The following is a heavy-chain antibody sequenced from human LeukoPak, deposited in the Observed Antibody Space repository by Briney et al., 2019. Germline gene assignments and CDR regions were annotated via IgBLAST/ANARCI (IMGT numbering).Heavy chain of an antibody. CDR2: IYHSGST. D-gene: IGHD4-17*01. V-gene: IGHV4-30-2*01. Sequence: PSETLSLTCTVSGGSISSGGYYWSWIRQPPGKGLEWIGYIYHSGSTNYNPSLKSRVTISVDTSKNQFSLKLSSVTAADTAVYYCARETVTTYGPSPPRLVDYWGQGTLVTVSS. J-gene: IGHJ4*02. CDR1: GGSISSGGYY. CDR3: ARETVTTYGPSPPRLVDY.